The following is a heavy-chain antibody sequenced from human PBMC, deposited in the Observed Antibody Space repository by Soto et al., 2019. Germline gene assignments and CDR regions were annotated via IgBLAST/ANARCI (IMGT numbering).Heavy chain of an antibody. V-gene: IGHV4-31*03. Sequence: SETLSLTCTVSGGSIITSDYYWIWIRQHPVRGLEWIGYVYLSGDTFYNPSLESRVVISVETSENRFSLNLTSVTAADTAVYYCARDPRRTRGWHFDLWGRGTQVTVSS. D-gene: IGHD3-10*01. CDR2: VYLSGDT. J-gene: IGHJ2*01. CDR3: ARDPRRTRGWHFDL. CDR1: GGSIITSDYY.